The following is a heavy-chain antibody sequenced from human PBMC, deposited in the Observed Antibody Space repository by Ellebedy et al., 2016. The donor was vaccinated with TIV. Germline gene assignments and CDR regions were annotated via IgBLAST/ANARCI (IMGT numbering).Heavy chain of an antibody. Sequence: GGSLRLSCAASGFTFSTYGMHWVRQAPGKGLEWVAIISYDGNNKYYGDSVKGRFTISRDNSRDTVYLEMNSLRAEDTAVYYCVKESVRPCGGDCHYDDWGQGTLVTVSS. CDR3: VKESVRPCGGDCHYDD. D-gene: IGHD2-21*01. J-gene: IGHJ4*02. CDR1: GFTFSTYG. CDR2: ISYDGNNK. V-gene: IGHV3-30*18.